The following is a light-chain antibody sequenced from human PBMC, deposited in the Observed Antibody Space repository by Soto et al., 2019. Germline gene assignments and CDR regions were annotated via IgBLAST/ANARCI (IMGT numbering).Light chain of an antibody. CDR1: QSISSW. CDR3: QQYNSYRT. J-gene: IGKJ1*01. CDR2: TAS. V-gene: IGKV1-5*03. Sequence: DIQMTQSPSTLSASVGDRVTITCWASQSISSWLAWYQQKPGKAPKLLIYTASSLESGVPSRFSGSGSGTEFTLTISSLQPDDFATYYCQQYNSYRTFGQGTKVEIK.